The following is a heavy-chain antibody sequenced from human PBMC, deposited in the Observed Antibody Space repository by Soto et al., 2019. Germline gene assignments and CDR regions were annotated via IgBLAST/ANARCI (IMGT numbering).Heavy chain of an antibody. V-gene: IGHV3-23*01. CDR3: AKMEGMDPWAYSFDY. D-gene: IGHD2-2*03. J-gene: IGHJ4*02. CDR2: IYGGGNGP. CDR1: GFTFSDFA. Sequence: EVQVLESGGGLVQPGGSLRLSCAATGFTFSDFAMSWVRQAPGKGLEWVSRIYGGGNGPHYADSVKGRVTISRDNSKNTLYLQMTSLSAEDPAVYYCAKMEGMDPWAYSFDYWGQGTLVTVSS.